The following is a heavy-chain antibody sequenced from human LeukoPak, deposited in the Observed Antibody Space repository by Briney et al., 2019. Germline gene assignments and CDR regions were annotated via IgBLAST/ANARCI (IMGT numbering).Heavy chain of an antibody. V-gene: IGHV4-34*01. CDR1: GGSFSGYY. Sequence: PSETLSLTCAVYGGSFSGYYWSWIRQPSGKGLEWIGEINHSGSTNYNPSLKSRVTISVDTSKNQFSLKLSSVTAADTAVYYCASTGTATDDWGQGTLVTVSS. J-gene: IGHJ4*02. D-gene: IGHD5-18*01. CDR3: ASTGTATDD. CDR2: INHSGST.